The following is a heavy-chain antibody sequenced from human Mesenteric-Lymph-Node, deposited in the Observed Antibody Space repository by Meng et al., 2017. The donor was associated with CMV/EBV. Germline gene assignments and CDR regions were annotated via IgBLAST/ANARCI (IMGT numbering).Heavy chain of an antibody. D-gene: IGHD5-24*01. V-gene: IGHV3-74*01. CDR3: IRDLVGKRDD. CDR2: INPDGRIT. J-gene: IGHJ4*02. CDR1: GLTLPSHW. Sequence: EVQMVESGGGLVCNGCSLRLSCVDSGLTLPSHWMHWVWQVSGEGLVWVSRINPDGRITSYADSVTGRITISRDNAKHTLYVQMSDLRADDSAVYYCIRDLVGKRDDWGQGTLVTVSS.